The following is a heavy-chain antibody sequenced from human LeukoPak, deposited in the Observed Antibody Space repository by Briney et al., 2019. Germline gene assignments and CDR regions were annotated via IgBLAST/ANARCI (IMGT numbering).Heavy chain of an antibody. CDR1: GYTFTSYG. D-gene: IGHD1-26*01. Sequence: ASVKVSCKASGYTFTSYGISWVRQAPGQGLEWMGWISAYNGSTNYAQKLQGRVTMTTDTSTSTAYMELRSLRSDDTAVYFCARELTYSGSHRNFDSWGQGTLVTVSS. CDR3: ARELTYSGSHRNFDS. CDR2: ISAYNGST. J-gene: IGHJ4*02. V-gene: IGHV1-18*01.